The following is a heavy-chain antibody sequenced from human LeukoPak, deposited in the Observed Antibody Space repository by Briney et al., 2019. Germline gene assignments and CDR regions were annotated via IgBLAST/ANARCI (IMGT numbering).Heavy chain of an antibody. CDR3: AREGGAVAGSRFAFDI. D-gene: IGHD6-19*01. Sequence: GGSLRLSCAASGFTFSDYYMSWIRQAPGKGLERVPYISSSGSTIYYADSVKGRFTISRDNAKNSLYLQMNSLRAEDTAVYYCAREGGAVAGSRFAFDIWGQGTMVTVSS. J-gene: IGHJ3*02. V-gene: IGHV3-11*04. CDR2: ISSSGSTI. CDR1: GFTFSDYY.